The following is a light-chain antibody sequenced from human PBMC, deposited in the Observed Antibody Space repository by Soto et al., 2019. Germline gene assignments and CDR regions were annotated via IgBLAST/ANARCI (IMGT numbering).Light chain of an antibody. CDR1: SSNIGAGYD. CDR3: QSYDSSLSAVV. CDR2: VNS. Sequence: QSVLTQPPSVSGAPGQRVTISCTGSSSNIGAGYDVHWYQQLPGTAPKLLIYVNSKRPSGVPDRFSGSKSGTSASLAITGLQAEDEADYYCQSYDSSLSAVVFGGGTKPTVL. J-gene: IGLJ2*01. V-gene: IGLV1-40*01.